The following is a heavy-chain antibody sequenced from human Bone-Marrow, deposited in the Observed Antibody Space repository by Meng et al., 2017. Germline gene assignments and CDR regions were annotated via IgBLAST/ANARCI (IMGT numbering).Heavy chain of an antibody. Sequence: GESLKISCKGSGYSFTSYWLGWVRQMPGKGLEWMGIIYPGDSDTRYSPSFQGQVTISADESISTAYLQWSSLKASDTAMYYCARSLRSSTTRYYYYGMDVWGQGTTVTVSS. J-gene: IGHJ6*02. CDR3: ARSLRSSTTRYYYYGMDV. CDR1: GYSFTSYW. D-gene: IGHD6-13*01. V-gene: IGHV5-51*01. CDR2: IYPGDSDT.